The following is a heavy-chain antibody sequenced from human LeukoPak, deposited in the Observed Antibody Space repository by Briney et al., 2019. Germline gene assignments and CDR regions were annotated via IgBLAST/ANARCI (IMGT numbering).Heavy chain of an antibody. V-gene: IGHV1-2*02. CDR3: ARDAGFYSSSFLPFDY. D-gene: IGHD6-6*01. CDR2: INPNSGGT. CDR1: GYTFTGYY. Sequence: ASVKVSCKASGYTFTGYYMHWVRPAPGQGLEWMGWINPNSGGTNYAQKLQGRVTMTTDTSTSTAYMELRSLRSDDTAVYYCARDAGFYSSSFLPFDYWGQGTLVTVSS. J-gene: IGHJ4*02.